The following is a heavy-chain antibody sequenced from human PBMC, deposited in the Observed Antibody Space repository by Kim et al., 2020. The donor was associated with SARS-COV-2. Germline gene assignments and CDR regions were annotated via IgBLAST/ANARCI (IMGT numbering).Heavy chain of an antibody. J-gene: IGHJ3*02. D-gene: IGHD6-19*01. CDR2: IDPSDSYT. V-gene: IGHV5-10-1*01. CDR3: ARQGSSGWTRNDAFDI. Sequence: GESLKISCKGSGYSFTSYWISWVRQMPGKGLEWMGRIDPSDSYTNYSPSFQGHVTISADKSISTAYLQWSSLKASDTAMYYCARQGSSGWTRNDAFDIWGQGTMVTVSS. CDR1: GYSFTSYW.